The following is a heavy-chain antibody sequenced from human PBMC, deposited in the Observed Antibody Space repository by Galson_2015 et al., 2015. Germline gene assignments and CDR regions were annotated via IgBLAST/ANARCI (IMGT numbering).Heavy chain of an antibody. D-gene: IGHD2-2*01. CDR1: GYTFSNHY. Sequence: SVKVSCKASGYTFSNHYLHWMRQAPGQGLEWMGAIMPGSGATTYAQKFQGRFTVTRDTSTTTVYMDLNSLNSDDTAMYYCAREDCGRTHCSTRYFDNWGQGTLVTVSS. CDR3: AREDCGRTHCSTRYFDN. CDR2: IMPGSGAT. J-gene: IGHJ4*02. V-gene: IGHV1-46*01.